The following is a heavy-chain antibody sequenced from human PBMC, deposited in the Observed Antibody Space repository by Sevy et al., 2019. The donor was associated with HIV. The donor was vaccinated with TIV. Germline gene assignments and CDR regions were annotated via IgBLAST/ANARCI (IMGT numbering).Heavy chain of an antibody. J-gene: IGHJ5*02. CDR1: GGSISSGSYY. D-gene: IGHD2-15*01. CDR2: IYTSGST. Sequence: SETLSLTCTVSGGSISSGSYYWSWIRQPAGKGLEWIGRIYTSGSTNYNPSLKSRVTIAVDTSKNQFSLKLSTVTAADTAVYYCARDMARYCSGGSCYSWWFDPWGQGTLVTVSS. V-gene: IGHV4-61*02. CDR3: ARDMARYCSGGSCYSWWFDP.